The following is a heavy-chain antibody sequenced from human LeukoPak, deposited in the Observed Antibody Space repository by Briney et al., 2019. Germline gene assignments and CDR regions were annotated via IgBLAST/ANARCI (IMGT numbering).Heavy chain of an antibody. CDR3: ATGVVTGTSR. CDR1: RITFRNAW. Sequence: GGSLRLSCAVSRITFRNAWMSWVRQAPGKGLELVARIRSKTEGETKEYAASVKGRFTISRDDSRSRLYLQMNSLKTEDTAVYYCATGVVTGTSRWGQGTLVSVSS. D-gene: IGHD1-1*01. CDR2: IRSKTEGETK. J-gene: IGHJ4*02. V-gene: IGHV3-15*01.